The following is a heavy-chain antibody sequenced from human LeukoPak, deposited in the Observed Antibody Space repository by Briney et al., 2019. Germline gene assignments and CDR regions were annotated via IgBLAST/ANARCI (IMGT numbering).Heavy chain of an antibody. D-gene: IGHD6-13*01. CDR3: ARDQGEQQLVRVYYYYYGMDV. V-gene: IGHV1-46*01. Sequence: GASVKVSCKASGYTFTSYYMHWVRQAPGQGLEWMGIINPSGGSTSYAQKFQGRVTMTRDTSTSTVYMELSSLRSEDTAVYYCARDQGEQQLVRVYYYYYGMDVWGQGTTVTVSS. CDR1: GYTFTSYY. J-gene: IGHJ6*02. CDR2: INPSGGST.